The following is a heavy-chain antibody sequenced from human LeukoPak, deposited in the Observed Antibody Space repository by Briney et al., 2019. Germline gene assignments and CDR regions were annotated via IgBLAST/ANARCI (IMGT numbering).Heavy chain of an antibody. CDR3: AKDNYDASGIRDN. D-gene: IGHD3-16*01. CDR1: GFTFSSYG. Sequence: PGGSLRLSCAASGFTFSSYGMHWVRQAPGKGLEWVAVITSDGNNKFYAEAVKGRFTISRDNVKNTLYLQMNSLRPEDAAMYFCAKDNYDASGIRDNWGQGTLVTVSS. J-gene: IGHJ4*02. V-gene: IGHV3-30*18. CDR2: ITSDGNNK.